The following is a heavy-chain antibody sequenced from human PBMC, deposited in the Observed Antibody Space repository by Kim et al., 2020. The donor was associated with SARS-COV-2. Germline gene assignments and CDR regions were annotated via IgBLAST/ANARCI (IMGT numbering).Heavy chain of an antibody. J-gene: IGHJ4*02. CDR1: GFTFSSYE. CDR3: ARFQIAVAGSY. CDR2: ISSSGSTI. V-gene: IGHV3-48*03. Sequence: GGSLRLSCAASGFTFSSYETNWVRQAPGKGLEWVSYISSSGSTIYYADSEKGRFTISRDNAKNSLYLQMNSLRAEDTAVYYCARFQIAVAGSYWGQGTLVTVSS. D-gene: IGHD6-19*01.